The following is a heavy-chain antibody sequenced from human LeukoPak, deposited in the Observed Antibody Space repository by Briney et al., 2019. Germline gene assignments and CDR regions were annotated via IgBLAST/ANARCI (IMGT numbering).Heavy chain of an antibody. V-gene: IGHV3-30*04. CDR3: ARANSSSWHYFDY. D-gene: IGHD6-13*01. J-gene: IGHJ4*02. CDR2: ISYDGGQK. CDR1: GFTFSDYT. Sequence: GGFLRLSCAASGFTFSDYTMHWVRQPPGKGLEWVAVISYDGGQKYHADSVKGRFTISRDNSKNTVSLQMNSLRAEDTAVFYCARANSSSWHYFDYWGQGTLVTVSS.